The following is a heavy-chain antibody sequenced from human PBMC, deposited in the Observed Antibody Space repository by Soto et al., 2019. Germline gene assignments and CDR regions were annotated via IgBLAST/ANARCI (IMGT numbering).Heavy chain of an antibody. V-gene: IGHV3-23*01. CDR3: AKDGWSGSYSDY. D-gene: IGHD3-10*01. Sequence: EVQLLESGGGLVQPGGSLRLSCAASGFSFSSYAMSWVRQAAGKGLEWVSGISGRGGSTYYADSVKGRFTISRDNSKNTLYLEMTSLRAEDTAVYDCAKDGWSGSYSDYWGQGTLVPVSS. J-gene: IGHJ4*02. CDR2: ISGRGGST. CDR1: GFSFSSYA.